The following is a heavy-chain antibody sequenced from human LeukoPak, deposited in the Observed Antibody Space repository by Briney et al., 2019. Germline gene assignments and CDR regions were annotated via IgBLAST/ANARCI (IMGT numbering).Heavy chain of an antibody. CDR1: GFTFSYYS. CDR3: ARERMRLFGDH. Sequence: GGSLRLSCATSGFTFSYYSMHWVRQAPGRGLEWVSYISNSGRTIYYADSVKGRFIISRDNAQNSVYLQMNSLIAEDTAVYYCARERMRLFGDHWGQGTLVTVSS. J-gene: IGHJ4*02. V-gene: IGHV3-48*04. D-gene: IGHD3-3*01. CDR2: ISNSGRTI.